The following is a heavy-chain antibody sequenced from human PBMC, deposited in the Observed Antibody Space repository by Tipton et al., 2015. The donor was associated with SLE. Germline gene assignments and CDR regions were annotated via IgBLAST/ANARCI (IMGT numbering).Heavy chain of an antibody. CDR1: GGSFNGYY. CDR2: IDHSGST. J-gene: IGHJ5*02. V-gene: IGHV4-34*01. Sequence: TLSLTCVVYGGSFNGYYWSWFRQPPGKGLEWIGEIDHSGSTNYTPSRKSRVTVSIDKSKNQFSLKLNSVTAADTAVYYCARRGRGWYVPFDTWGQGTLVTVSS. CDR3: ARRGRGWYVPFDT. D-gene: IGHD6-19*01.